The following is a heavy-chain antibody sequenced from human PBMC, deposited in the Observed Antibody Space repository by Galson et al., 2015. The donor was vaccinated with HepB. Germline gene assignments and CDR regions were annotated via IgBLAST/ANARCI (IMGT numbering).Heavy chain of an antibody. D-gene: IGHD6-19*01. CDR2: IRNRANNYAT. V-gene: IGHV3-73*01. CDR1: GFTFSGSG. J-gene: IGHJ3*01. CDR3: AKSMDQWLVRGGDTFDF. Sequence: LRLSCAASGFTFSGSGIHWVRLASGKGLEWVGRIRNRANNYATAYAASVRGRFTVSRDDPKNTFYLQMNSLRAEDTALYYCAKSMDQWLVRGGDTFDFWGQGTMVTVSS.